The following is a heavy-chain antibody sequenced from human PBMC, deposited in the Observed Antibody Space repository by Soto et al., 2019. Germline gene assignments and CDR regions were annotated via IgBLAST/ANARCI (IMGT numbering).Heavy chain of an antibody. CDR3: AKGRASDCPGCTQDY. Sequence: EVQLLESGGGLAQPGGSLRLSCAASAFTFSSYAMSWVRQAPGKGLEWVSAVSGSGDSTYYADSVKGRFTISRDNSKNTLYLHMNSLRAEDKAVYYCAKGRASDCPGCTQDYWGQGTLVTVSS. J-gene: IGHJ4*02. V-gene: IGHV3-23*01. CDR2: VSGSGDST. CDR1: AFTFSSYA. D-gene: IGHD2-21*02.